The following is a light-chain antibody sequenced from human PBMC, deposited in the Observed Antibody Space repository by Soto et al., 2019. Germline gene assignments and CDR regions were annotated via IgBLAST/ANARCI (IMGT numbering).Light chain of an antibody. CDR1: QRVSSSY. V-gene: IGKV3-20*01. J-gene: IGKJ3*01. CDR3: QQYGSSLFT. Sequence: EIVLTQSPGTLSLSPGERATLSCRASQRVSSSYLAWYQQNPGQAPRLLIYGASSRSTGIPDRFSGSGSGTDFPLTISRLEPEDFAVYYCQQYGSSLFTFGPGTKVDIK. CDR2: GAS.